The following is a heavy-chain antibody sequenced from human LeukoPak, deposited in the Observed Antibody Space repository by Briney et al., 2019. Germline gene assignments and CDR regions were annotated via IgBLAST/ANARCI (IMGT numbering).Heavy chain of an antibody. CDR1: GGSISGHY. Sequence: PGETLSLTCTVSGGSISGHYWSWIRQPPGKGLEWIGHVSYSGTTKYNAPLKSRGTISVDTSKNQFSLRLNSVTAADKSVYYCARQWGANGYGYFDYWGQGTLVTVSS. CDR3: ARQWGANGYGYFDY. CDR2: VSYSGTT. V-gene: IGHV4-59*08. J-gene: IGHJ4*02. D-gene: IGHD5-12*01.